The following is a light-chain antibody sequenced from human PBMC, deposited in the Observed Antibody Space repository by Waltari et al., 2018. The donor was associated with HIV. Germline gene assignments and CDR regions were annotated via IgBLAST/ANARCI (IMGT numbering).Light chain of an antibody. Sequence: QLVLTQSPSASASLGASVKLTCTLSSGHSNYAIAWHQQQPAKDPRFLIKLNSDGCHSKGDGIPVRFAGSSSWAERYLTISSLQSEDEATYYCQTWANGIQVFGGGTKLTVL. CDR2: LNSDGCH. CDR1: SGHSNYA. CDR3: QTWANGIQV. V-gene: IGLV4-69*01. J-gene: IGLJ2*01.